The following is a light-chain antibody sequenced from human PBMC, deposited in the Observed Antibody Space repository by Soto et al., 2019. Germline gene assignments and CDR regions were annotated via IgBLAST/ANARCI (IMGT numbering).Light chain of an antibody. Sequence: QSVLTQPPSASGSPGQSVTISCTGTSGDVGAYNYVSWYQQHPGKAPKLMIYEVTKWPSGVPDRFSGSKSGATASLTVSGLQAEDEADYYCSSYAGSKTFIFGGGTKLTVL. CDR2: EVT. J-gene: IGLJ2*01. CDR1: SGDVGAYNY. V-gene: IGLV2-8*01. CDR3: SSYAGSKTFI.